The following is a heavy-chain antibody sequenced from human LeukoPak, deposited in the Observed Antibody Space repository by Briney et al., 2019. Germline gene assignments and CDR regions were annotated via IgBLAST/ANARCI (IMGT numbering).Heavy chain of an antibody. V-gene: IGHV3-30*04. CDR1: GFTFSSYA. Sequence: GGSLRLSCAASGFTFSSYAVSWVRQAPGKGLEWVAVVLKDGRNKYYADSVKGRFTISRDNSKNTLFLQMDSLRAEDTAVYYCARDMTLTTYAFDYWGQGTLVTVSS. D-gene: IGHD4-17*01. CDR2: VLKDGRNK. CDR3: ARDMTLTTYAFDY. J-gene: IGHJ4*02.